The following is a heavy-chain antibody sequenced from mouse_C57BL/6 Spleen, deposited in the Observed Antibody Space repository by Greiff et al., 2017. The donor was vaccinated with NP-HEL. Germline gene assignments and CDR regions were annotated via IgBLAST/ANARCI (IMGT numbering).Heavy chain of an antibody. D-gene: IGHD2-5*01. Sequence: VQLVESGAELVKPGASVKMSCKASGYTFTTYPIEWMKQNHGKSLEWIGNFHPYNDDTKYNEKFKGKATLTVEKSSSTVYLELSRLTSDDSAVYYCARSSNYEDYAMDYWGQGTSVTVSS. CDR3: ARSSNYEDYAMDY. V-gene: IGHV1-47*01. CDR2: FHPYNDDT. J-gene: IGHJ4*01. CDR1: GYTFTTYP.